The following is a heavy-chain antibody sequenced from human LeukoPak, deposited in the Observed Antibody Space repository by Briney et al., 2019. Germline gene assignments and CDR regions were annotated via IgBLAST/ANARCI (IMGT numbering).Heavy chain of an antibody. CDR3: AREGLQWGVVTAAYDY. CDR2: ISSSSSTI. D-gene: IGHD4-23*01. Sequence: GGSLRLSCAVSGFTFSSYGMHWVRQALGKGLEWVSYISSSSSTIYYADSVKGRFTISRDNAKNSLYLQMNSLRAEDTAVYYCAREGLQWGVVTAAYDYWGQGTLVTVSS. CDR1: GFTFSSYG. J-gene: IGHJ4*02. V-gene: IGHV3-48*04.